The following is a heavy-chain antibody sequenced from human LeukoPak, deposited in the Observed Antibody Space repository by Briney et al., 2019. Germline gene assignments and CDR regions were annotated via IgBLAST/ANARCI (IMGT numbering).Heavy chain of an antibody. CDR1: GYSISSGYY. Sequence: PSETLSLTCAVSGYSISSGYYWGWIRQPPGKGLEWIGSIYHSGSTYYNPSLKSRVTISVDTSMNQFSLKLSSVTAADTAVYYCARTVDFWSGYDLKYFDYWGQGTLVTVSS. CDR2: IYHSGST. V-gene: IGHV4-38-2*01. D-gene: IGHD3-3*01. J-gene: IGHJ4*02. CDR3: ARTVDFWSGYDLKYFDY.